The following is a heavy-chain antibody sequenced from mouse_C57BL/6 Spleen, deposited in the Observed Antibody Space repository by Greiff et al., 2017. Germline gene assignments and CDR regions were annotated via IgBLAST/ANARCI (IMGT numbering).Heavy chain of an antibody. J-gene: IGHJ2*01. CDR1: GYTFTSYW. CDR3: ARGSLIYDGYPYYFDY. D-gene: IGHD2-3*01. V-gene: IGHV1-52*01. Sequence: QVQLQQPGAELVRPGSSVKLSCKASGYTFTSYWMHWVKQRPIQGLEWIGNIDPSDSETHYNQKFKDKATLTVDKSSSTAYMQLSSLTSEDSAVYYCARGSLIYDGYPYYFDYWGQGTTLTVSS. CDR2: IDPSDSET.